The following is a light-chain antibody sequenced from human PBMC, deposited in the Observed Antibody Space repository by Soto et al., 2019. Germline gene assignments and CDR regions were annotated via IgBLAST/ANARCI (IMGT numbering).Light chain of an antibody. CDR1: QSFRGL. J-gene: IGKJ5*01. CDR2: DAY. CDR3: QQRHMWTIT. Sequence: EVVLTQSPVTLSLSPGERATLSCRASQSFRGLLAWYQQRPGQAPRLLIYDAYNRATGIPPRFSGSGSGTDFTLTISSLENEDSAVYYCQQRHMWTITFGQGTRLEIK. V-gene: IGKV3-11*01.